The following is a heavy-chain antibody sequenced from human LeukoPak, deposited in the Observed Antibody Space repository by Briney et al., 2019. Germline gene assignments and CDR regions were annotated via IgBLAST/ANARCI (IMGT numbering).Heavy chain of an antibody. J-gene: IGHJ4*02. CDR3: ASASSGSYGGYFDY. CDR1: GFTFSSYA. V-gene: IGHV3-33*08. D-gene: IGHD1-26*01. Sequence: GGSLRLSCAASGFTFSSYAMHWVRQAPGKGLEWVAGIWYDGSNKYYADSVKGRFTISRDNSKNTLYLQMNSLRAEDTTVYYCASASSGSYGGYFDYWGQGTLVTVSS. CDR2: IWYDGSNK.